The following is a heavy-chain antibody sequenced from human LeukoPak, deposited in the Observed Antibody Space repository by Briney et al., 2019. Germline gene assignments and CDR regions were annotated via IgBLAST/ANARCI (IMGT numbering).Heavy chain of an antibody. Sequence: SETLSLTCTVSGGSISSGGYYWSWIRQHPGKGLEWIGYIYYSGSTYYNPSLKSRVTISVDTSKNQFSLKLSSVTAADTAVYYCARVWLQFSAFPQNCYFDYWGQGTLVTVSS. D-gene: IGHD5-24*01. CDR3: ARVWLQFSAFPQNCYFDY. CDR1: GGSISSGGYY. J-gene: IGHJ4*02. CDR2: IYYSGST. V-gene: IGHV4-31*03.